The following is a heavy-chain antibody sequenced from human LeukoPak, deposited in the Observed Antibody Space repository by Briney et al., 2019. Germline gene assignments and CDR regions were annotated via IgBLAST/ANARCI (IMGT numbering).Heavy chain of an antibody. J-gene: IGHJ6*03. Sequence: SETLSLTCTVSGGSISSYYWSWIRQPAGKGLEWIGRIYTSGSANYNPSLKSRVTMSVDTSKNQFSLKLSSVTAADTAVYYCARDGPGQGIPAARVDYYYYYMDVWGKGTTVTVSS. CDR3: ARDGPGQGIPAARVDYYYYYMDV. CDR2: IYTSGSA. D-gene: IGHD2-2*01. CDR1: GGSISSYY. V-gene: IGHV4-4*07.